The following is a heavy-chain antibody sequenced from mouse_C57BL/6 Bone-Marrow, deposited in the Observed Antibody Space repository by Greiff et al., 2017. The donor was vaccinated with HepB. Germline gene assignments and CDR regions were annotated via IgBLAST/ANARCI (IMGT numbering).Heavy chain of an antibody. CDR1: GFTFSDAW. CDR2: IRNKANNHAT. Sequence: EVKLQESGGGLVQPGGSMKLSCAASGFTFSDAWMDWVRQSPEKGLEWVAEIRNKANNHATYYAESVKGRFTISRDDSKSSVYLQMNSLGAEDTGIYYCTSCYYYGSSYYAMDYWGQGTSVTVSS. V-gene: IGHV6-6*01. CDR3: TSCYYYGSSYYAMDY. D-gene: IGHD1-1*01. J-gene: IGHJ4*01.